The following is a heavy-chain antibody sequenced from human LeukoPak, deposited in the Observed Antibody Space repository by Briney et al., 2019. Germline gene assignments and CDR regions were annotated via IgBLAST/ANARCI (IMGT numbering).Heavy chain of an antibody. Sequence: PGRSLRLSCAASGLTFSSYGMHWVRQAPGKGLEWVAVTSYDGSNKYYADSVKGRFTISRDNSKNTLYLQMNSLRAEDTAVYYCARPQEKYYYDSSGYDYWGQGTLVTVSS. D-gene: IGHD3-22*01. CDR2: TSYDGSNK. V-gene: IGHV3-30*03. CDR3: ARPQEKYYYDSSGYDY. CDR1: GLTFSSYG. J-gene: IGHJ4*02.